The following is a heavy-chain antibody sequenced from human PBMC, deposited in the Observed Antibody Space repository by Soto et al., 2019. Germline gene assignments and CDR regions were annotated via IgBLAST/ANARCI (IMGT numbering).Heavy chain of an antibody. J-gene: IGHJ4*02. D-gene: IGHD3-22*01. CDR3: ASHPRDSSGYWYYFDS. CDR2: ISSSSSYI. Sequence: GGSLRLSCAASGFTFSSYSMNWVRQAPGKGLEWVSSISSSSSYIYYADSVKGRFTISRDNAKNSLYLQMNSLRAEDTAVYYCASHPRDSSGYWYYFDSWGQGTLVTVSS. CDR1: GFTFSSYS. V-gene: IGHV3-21*01.